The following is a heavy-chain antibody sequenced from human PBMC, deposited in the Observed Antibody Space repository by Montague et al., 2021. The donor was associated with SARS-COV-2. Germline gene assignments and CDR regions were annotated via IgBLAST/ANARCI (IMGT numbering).Heavy chain of an antibody. CDR1: GASMKSYY. Sequence: SETLSLTCSVSGASMKSYYWTWVRQSPGKGLQWIGYTYYSGSTSYDPSLQSRLTMTVDTSKNQFTLRLMSVTAADSAVYYCARVEGMIGGITHFDYWGQGLPFTVSS. D-gene: IGHD2-21*01. J-gene: IGHJ4*02. CDR3: ARVEGMIGGITHFDY. V-gene: IGHV4-59*01. CDR2: TYYSGST.